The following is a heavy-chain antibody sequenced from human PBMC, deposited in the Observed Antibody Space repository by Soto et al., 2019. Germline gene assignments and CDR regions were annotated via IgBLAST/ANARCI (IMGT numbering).Heavy chain of an antibody. CDR3: AKEISVEAGPWCFDL. J-gene: IGHJ2*01. CDR1: GFTFNNYG. Sequence: QGQLVESGGGVVQPGTSLRLSCAGSGFTFNNYGVHWVRQPPGKGLEWVSVIGNDGSVKYYADSVKGRFTLSRDNSKNTVFLQMNSLRDEDTAVYYCAKEISVEAGPWCFDLWGRGTVVTVYS. D-gene: IGHD6-13*01. V-gene: IGHV3-30*18. CDR2: IGNDGSVK.